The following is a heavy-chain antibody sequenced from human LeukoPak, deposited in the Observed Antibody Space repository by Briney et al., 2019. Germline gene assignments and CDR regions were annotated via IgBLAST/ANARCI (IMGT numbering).Heavy chain of an antibody. J-gene: IGHJ3*02. CDR3: ARRGRGGGATRDAFDI. CDR1: GFTFSDYY. V-gene: IGHV3-11*01. D-gene: IGHD1-26*01. Sequence: PGGSLRLSCAASGFTFSDYYMNWIRQAPGKGLEWVSYISSSGSIIYYADSVKGRFTISRDNAKNSLYLQMNSLRADDTAVYYCARRGRGGGATRDAFDIWGQGTMVTVSS. CDR2: ISSSGSII.